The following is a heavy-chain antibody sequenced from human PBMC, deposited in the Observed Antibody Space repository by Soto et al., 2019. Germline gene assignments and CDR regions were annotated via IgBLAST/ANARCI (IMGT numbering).Heavy chain of an antibody. Sequence: ASVKVSCKASGYTFTSYDINWVRQATGQGLEWMGWMNPNSGNTGYAQKFQGRVTMTRNTSISTAYMELSSLRSEDTAVYYCARGYGDYGEDAFDIWGQGTMVIVSS. CDR2: MNPNSGNT. D-gene: IGHD4-17*01. J-gene: IGHJ3*02. CDR3: ARGYGDYGEDAFDI. CDR1: GYTFTSYD. V-gene: IGHV1-8*01.